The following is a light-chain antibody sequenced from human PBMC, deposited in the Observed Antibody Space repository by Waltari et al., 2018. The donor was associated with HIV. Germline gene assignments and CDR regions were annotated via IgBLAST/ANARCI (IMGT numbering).Light chain of an antibody. CDR2: YNR. CDR3: QVWDSTSDQVV. J-gene: IGLJ2*01. Sequence: SYVLTQPPSVSVAPGKTARITCGGDSIGSKSVQWYQQKPGQAPVLVIYYNRDRPSGSPGRLSGFTSGNSATLTISRVEAGDEADYYCQVWDSTSDQVVFGGGTKLTVL. V-gene: IGLV3-21*04. CDR1: SIGSKS.